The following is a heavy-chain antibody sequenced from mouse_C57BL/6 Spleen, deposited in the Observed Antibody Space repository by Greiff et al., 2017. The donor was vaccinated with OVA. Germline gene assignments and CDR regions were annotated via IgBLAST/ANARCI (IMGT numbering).Heavy chain of an antibody. J-gene: IGHJ4*01. V-gene: IGHV5-4*01. Sequence: EVQLQQSGGGLVKPGGSLKLSCAASGFTFSSYAMSWVRQTPEKRLEWVATISDGGSYTYYPDNVKGRFTISRDNAKNNLYLQMSHLKSEDTAMYYCARDAGYYAMDYWGQGTSVTVSS. CDR2: ISDGGSYT. CDR3: ARDAGYYAMDY. CDR1: GFTFSSYA.